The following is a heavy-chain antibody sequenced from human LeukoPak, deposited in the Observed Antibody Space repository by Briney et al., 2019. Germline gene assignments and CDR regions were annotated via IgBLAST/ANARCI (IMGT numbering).Heavy chain of an antibody. Sequence: GKSLRLSCAASGFTFSWYPIHWVRQAPGKGLEWVAVISYDGSNKYYADSVKGRFTISRDNSKNTLYLQMNSLRAEGTAVYYCARDPLGTRPGFDYWGQGTLVTVSS. CDR3: ARDPLGTRPGFDY. CDR2: ISYDGSNK. V-gene: IGHV3-30-3*01. CDR1: GFTFSWYP. J-gene: IGHJ4*02. D-gene: IGHD1-1*01.